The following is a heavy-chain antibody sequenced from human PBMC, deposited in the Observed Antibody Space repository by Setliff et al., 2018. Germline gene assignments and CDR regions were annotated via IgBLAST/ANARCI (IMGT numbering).Heavy chain of an antibody. J-gene: IGHJ4*02. CDR1: GFTFSSYS. V-gene: IGHV3-23*01. CDR2: ITGSGSSA. CDR3: AREGYSSGWFDY. Sequence: PGGSLRLSCAASGFTFSSYSMNWVRQAPGKGLEWVSTITGSGSSAYYADAVKGRFTISRDNSKNTLYLQMNSLRAEDTAVYYCAREGYSSGWFDYWGQGTLVTVSS. D-gene: IGHD6-19*01.